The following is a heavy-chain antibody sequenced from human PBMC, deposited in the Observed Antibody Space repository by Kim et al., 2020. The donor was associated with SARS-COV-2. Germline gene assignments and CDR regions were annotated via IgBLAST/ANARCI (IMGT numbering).Heavy chain of an antibody. J-gene: IGHJ4*01. CDR2: FVPISDKT. CDR1: RGTFTRYA. CDR3: ARLLAAEDNNYVNDDY. D-gene: IGHD1-1*01. Sequence: ASVKVSCKASRGTFTRYAISWVRQAPGQGLQWRGRFVPISDKTNYAQRFQGRVTITADKSTNIAYMELSSLKPEDTAVYFCARLLAAEDNNYVNDDYWG. V-gene: IGHV1-69*04.